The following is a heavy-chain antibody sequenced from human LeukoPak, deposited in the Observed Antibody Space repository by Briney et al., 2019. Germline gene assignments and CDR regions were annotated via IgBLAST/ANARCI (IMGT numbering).Heavy chain of an antibody. CDR1: GYTFTSNG. CDR2: ISTYNGNT. V-gene: IGHV1-18*01. J-gene: IGHJ4*02. D-gene: IGHD1-26*01. CDR3: ARIKWELLGPFDY. Sequence: ASVKVSCKASGYTFTSNGISWVRQAPGQGLEWMGWISTYNGNTNYAQKFQGRVTMTTDTSTSTAYMELRSLRSDDTAVYYCARIKWELLGPFDYWGQGTLVSVSS.